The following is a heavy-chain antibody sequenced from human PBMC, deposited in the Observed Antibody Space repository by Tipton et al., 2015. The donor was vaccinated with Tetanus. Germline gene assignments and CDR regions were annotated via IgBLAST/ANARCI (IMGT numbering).Heavy chain of an antibody. Sequence: LRLSCAVSGGSISSGGFYWTWIRQHPGKGLEWIGYILYTGSTFTTPSLKSRVTISVDTSKNQFSLKLTSVTAADTAVFYCARDVGGHYYSDFWGQGSLVTVSS. V-gene: IGHV4-31*11. CDR3: ARDVGGHYYSDF. CDR2: ILYTGST. D-gene: IGHD1-26*01. J-gene: IGHJ4*02. CDR1: GGSISSGGFY.